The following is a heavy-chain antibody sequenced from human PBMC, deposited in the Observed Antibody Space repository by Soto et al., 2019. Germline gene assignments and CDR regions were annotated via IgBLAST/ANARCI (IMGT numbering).Heavy chain of an antibody. CDR2: ISSISTYI. D-gene: IGHD6-6*01. V-gene: IGHV3-21*01. CDR3: ARVHIAARDY. CDR1: GFTFSAYT. Sequence: EVLLVESGGGLVKPGGSLRLSCAVSGFTFSAYTMSWVRQPPGKGLEWVATISSISTYIKYADSVKGRFTISRDNARNSLYLQMDSLRVEDTAVYYCARVHIAARDYWGQGTLVTVSS. J-gene: IGHJ4*02.